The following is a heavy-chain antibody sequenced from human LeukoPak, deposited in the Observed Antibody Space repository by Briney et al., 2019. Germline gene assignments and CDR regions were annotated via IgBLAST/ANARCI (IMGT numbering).Heavy chain of an antibody. J-gene: IGHJ4*02. Sequence: GGSLRLSCAASGFTFSSYSMNWVRQAPGKGLEWVSPISSSSSYIYYADSVKGRFTISRDNAKNSLYLQMNSLRAEDTAVYYCARALGEWLTLYYFDYWGQGTLVTVSS. D-gene: IGHD6-19*01. CDR1: GFTFSSYS. CDR3: ARALGEWLTLYYFDY. CDR2: ISSSSSYI. V-gene: IGHV3-21*01.